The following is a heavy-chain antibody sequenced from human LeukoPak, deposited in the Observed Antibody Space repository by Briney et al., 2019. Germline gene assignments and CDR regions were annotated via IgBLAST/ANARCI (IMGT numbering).Heavy chain of an antibody. Sequence: AGGSLRLSCAASGFTFSSYAMSWVRQAPGKGLEWVSAISGSGGSTYYADSVKGRFTISRDNSKNTLYLQMNSLRAEDTAVYYCAKEGDSSGYLAPYSFDYWGQGTLVTVSS. CDR3: AKEGDSSGYLAPYSFDY. J-gene: IGHJ4*02. D-gene: IGHD3-22*01. CDR1: GFTFSSYA. V-gene: IGHV3-23*01. CDR2: ISGSGGST.